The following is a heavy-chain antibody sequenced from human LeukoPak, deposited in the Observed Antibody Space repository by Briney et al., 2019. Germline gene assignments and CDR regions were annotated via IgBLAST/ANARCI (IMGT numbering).Heavy chain of an antibody. Sequence: PGGSLRPSCAASGFTFTTYAMSWVRQAPGKGLEWVSGISASGVTTYHADSVKGRFTISRDSSKNTVYLQMNSLRAEDTAVYYCTKGESLWFGEFSMGYWGQGTLVTVSS. D-gene: IGHD3-10*01. CDR2: ISASGVTT. CDR3: TKGESLWFGEFSMGY. J-gene: IGHJ4*02. V-gene: IGHV3-23*01. CDR1: GFTFTTYA.